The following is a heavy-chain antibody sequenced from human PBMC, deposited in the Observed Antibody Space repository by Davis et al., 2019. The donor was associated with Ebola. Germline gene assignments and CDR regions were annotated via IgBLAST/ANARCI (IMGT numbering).Heavy chain of an antibody. CDR1: GGSISTYY. V-gene: IGHV4-59*01. CDR2: IYYSGSP. D-gene: IGHD3-3*01. Sequence: MPSETLSLTCTVSGGSISTYYWSWIRQPPGKGLEWIGHIYYSGSPNYNSSLKSRVTISVDTSKNQFSLKLSSVTAAATAVYYCARVPRSYDFWSGRYSYHGVDVWGQGTTVTVS. J-gene: IGHJ6*02. CDR3: ARVPRSYDFWSGRYSYHGVDV.